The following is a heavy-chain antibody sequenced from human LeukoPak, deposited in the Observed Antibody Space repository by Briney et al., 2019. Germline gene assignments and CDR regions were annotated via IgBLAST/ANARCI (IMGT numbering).Heavy chain of an antibody. Sequence: SETLSLTCTVSGGSISSGSYYWSWIRQPAGKGLEWIGRLYTSGSTNYNPSLKSRVTISVDTSKNQLSLKLSSVTAADTAVYYCARESIAAAGTSLVYWGQGTLVTVSS. J-gene: IGHJ4*02. CDR2: LYTSGST. CDR1: GGSISSGSYY. D-gene: IGHD6-13*01. CDR3: ARESIAAAGTSLVY. V-gene: IGHV4-61*02.